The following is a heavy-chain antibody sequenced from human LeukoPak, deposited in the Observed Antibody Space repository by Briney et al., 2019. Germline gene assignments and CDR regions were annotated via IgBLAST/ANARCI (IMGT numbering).Heavy chain of an antibody. CDR3: ARELPREVTLDY. V-gene: IGHV3-74*01. CDR1: EFNFFSFG. CDR2: IFTDGSTT. Sequence: PGGSLRLSCVASEFNFFSFGMQWVRQAPGKGLVWVSRIFTDGSTTSYGDSVKGRFTISRDNAKNTLYLQMNSLRAEDTAVYYCARELPREVTLDYWGQGTLVTVSP. D-gene: IGHD2-21*02. J-gene: IGHJ4*01.